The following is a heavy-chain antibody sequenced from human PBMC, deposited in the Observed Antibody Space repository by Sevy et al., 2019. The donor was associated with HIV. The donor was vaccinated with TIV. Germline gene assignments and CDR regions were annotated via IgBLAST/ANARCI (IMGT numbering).Heavy chain of an antibody. CDR1: GFTFSSYV. Sequence: GGSLRLSCAASGFTFSSYVMTWVRQAPGKGLEWVSTISGSGGTTYYADSVKGRFTISRDNSKNTLDLQINSLRAEDTAGYYGEGIATAGRDYWGQGTLVTVSS. CDR2: ISGSGGTT. CDR3: EGIATAGRDY. J-gene: IGHJ4*02. D-gene: IGHD6-13*01. V-gene: IGHV3-23*01.